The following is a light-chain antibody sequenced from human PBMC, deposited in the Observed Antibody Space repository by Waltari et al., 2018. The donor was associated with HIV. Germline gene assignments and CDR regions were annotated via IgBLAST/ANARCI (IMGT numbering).Light chain of an antibody. V-gene: IGKV3-11*01. CDR1: RSVSIY. CDR2: DAS. Sequence: EIVLTQSPATLSLSPGERATLSCRASRSVSIYLAWFQHKPGQAPRLLIYDASTRAPGIPARFSGSGSGTDFPLTISRLEPEDSAVYYCQQRSNWPPFTFGQGTKLEIK. J-gene: IGKJ2*01. CDR3: QQRSNWPPFT.